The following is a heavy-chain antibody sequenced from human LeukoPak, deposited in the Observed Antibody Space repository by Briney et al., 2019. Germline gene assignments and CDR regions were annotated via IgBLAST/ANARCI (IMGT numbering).Heavy chain of an antibody. V-gene: IGHV3-23*01. CDR2: ISGSGGST. Sequence: GGSLRLSCAASGFTFSSYAMSWVRQAPGKGLEWVSAISGSGGSTYYADSVKGRFTISRDNSKNTLYLQMNSLRAEDTAVYYCAKDPDCSSTSCYTSDYWGQGTLVTVSS. J-gene: IGHJ4*02. CDR3: AKDPDCSSTSCYTSDY. D-gene: IGHD2-2*02. CDR1: GFTFSSYA.